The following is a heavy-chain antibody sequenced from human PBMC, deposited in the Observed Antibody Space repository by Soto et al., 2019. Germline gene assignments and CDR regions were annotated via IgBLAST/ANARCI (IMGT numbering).Heavy chain of an antibody. D-gene: IGHD2-15*01. CDR1: GATFITYT. Sequence: SVKVSCKASGATFITYTISWVRQAPGQGLEWMGRIIPILGIANYAQKFQGRVTITADKSTSTAYMELSSLRSEDTAVYYCARNGIVGYMDVWGKGTTVTVSS. CDR3: ARNGIVGYMDV. CDR2: IIPILGIA. J-gene: IGHJ6*03. V-gene: IGHV1-69*02.